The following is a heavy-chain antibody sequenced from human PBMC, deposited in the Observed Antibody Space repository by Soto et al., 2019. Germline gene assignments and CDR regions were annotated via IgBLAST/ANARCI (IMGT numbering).Heavy chain of an antibody. Sequence: PSETLSLPCTVSGGSISSSGYYWGCIRQPPGKGLEWIGTIYYSGSTYYNPSLKSRVTRSVDTSKNQFSLKLSSVTAADTAVYYCAGQFSVYGDYGRHFDFWGQGTLVTVSS. D-gene: IGHD4-17*01. J-gene: IGHJ4*02. CDR1: GGSISSSGYY. CDR2: IYYSGST. CDR3: AGQFSVYGDYGRHFDF. V-gene: IGHV4-39*01.